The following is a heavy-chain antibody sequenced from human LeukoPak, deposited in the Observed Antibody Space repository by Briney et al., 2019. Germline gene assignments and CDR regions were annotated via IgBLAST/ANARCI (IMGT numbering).Heavy chain of an antibody. V-gene: IGHV3-33*06. CDR2: IWYDGSNK. CDR1: GFTFSSYG. Sequence: GGSLRLSCAASGFTFSSYGMHWVRQAPGKGLEWVAVIWYDGSNKYYADSVKGRFTISRDNSKNTLYLQMNSLRAEDTAVYYCAKDRVPAAIGPIDYWGQGTLATVSS. J-gene: IGHJ4*02. CDR3: AKDRVPAAIGPIDY. D-gene: IGHD2-2*02.